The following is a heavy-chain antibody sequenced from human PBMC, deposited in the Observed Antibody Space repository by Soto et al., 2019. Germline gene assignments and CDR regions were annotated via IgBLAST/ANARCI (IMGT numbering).Heavy chain of an antibody. CDR3: ARDFWSGYYGGGMDV. CDR2: INPSGGST. CDR1: GYSFTSYY. D-gene: IGHD3-3*01. Sequence: ASVKVSCKASGYSFTSYYMHWVRQAPGQGLEWMGIINPSGGSTSYAQKFQGRVTMTRDTSTSTVYMELSSLRSEDTAVYYCARDFWSGYYGGGMDVWGQGTTVTVSS. V-gene: IGHV1-46*01. J-gene: IGHJ6*02.